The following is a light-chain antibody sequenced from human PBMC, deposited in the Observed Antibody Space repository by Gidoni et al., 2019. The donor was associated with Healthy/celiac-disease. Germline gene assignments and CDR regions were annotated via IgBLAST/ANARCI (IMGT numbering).Light chain of an antibody. CDR1: SSNIGAGYD. J-gene: IGLJ2*01. CDR3: QSYDSSLSGTVV. V-gene: IGLV1-40*01. Sequence: QSVLTQTPSVSGAPGQRVTISCPGSSSNIGAGYDVHWYQQLPGTAPKLLIYGNSNRPSGVPDRFSGSKSGTSASLAITGLQAEDEADYYCQSYDSSLSGTVVFGGGTKLTVL. CDR2: GNS.